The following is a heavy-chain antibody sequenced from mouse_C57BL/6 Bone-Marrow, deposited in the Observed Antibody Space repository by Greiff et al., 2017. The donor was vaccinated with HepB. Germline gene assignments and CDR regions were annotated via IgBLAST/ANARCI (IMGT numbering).Heavy chain of an antibody. V-gene: IGHV5-6*01. Sequence: EVKLMESGGDLVKPGGSLKLSCAASGFTFSSYGMSWVRQTPDKRLEWVAALSSGGSYTYYPDSVKGRFTISRDNAKNTLYLQMSSLKSEDTAMYYCARPRDSSPLAYWGQGTRVTVSA. J-gene: IGHJ3*01. CDR2: LSSGGSYT. CDR1: GFTFSSYG. CDR3: ARPRDSSPLAY. D-gene: IGHD3-2*02.